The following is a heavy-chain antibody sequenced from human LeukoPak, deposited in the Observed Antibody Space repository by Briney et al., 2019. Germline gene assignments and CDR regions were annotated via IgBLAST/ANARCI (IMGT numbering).Heavy chain of an antibody. CDR2: ISWNSGSI. CDR1: GFTFDDYA. Sequence: GGSLRLSCAASGFTFDDYAMHWVRHAPGKGLEWVSGISWNSGSIGYADSVKGRSTISRDNAKISLYLQMNSLRAEDTALYYCAKDIDSSTLDAFDIWGQGTMVTVSS. D-gene: IGHD3-22*01. V-gene: IGHV3-9*01. CDR3: AKDIDSSTLDAFDI. J-gene: IGHJ3*02.